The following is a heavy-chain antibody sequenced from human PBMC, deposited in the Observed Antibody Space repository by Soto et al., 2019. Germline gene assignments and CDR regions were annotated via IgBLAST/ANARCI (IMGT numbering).Heavy chain of an antibody. CDR3: ASARFGVVTDYYYYGMDV. D-gene: IGHD3-3*01. Sequence: PGESLKISCKGSGYSFTSYWISWVRQMPGKGLEWMGRIDPSDSYTNYSPSFQGHVTISADKSISTAYLQWSSLKASDTAMYYCASARFGVVTDYYYYGMDVWGQGTTVTVSS. V-gene: IGHV5-10-1*01. CDR1: GYSFTSYW. CDR2: IDPSDSYT. J-gene: IGHJ6*02.